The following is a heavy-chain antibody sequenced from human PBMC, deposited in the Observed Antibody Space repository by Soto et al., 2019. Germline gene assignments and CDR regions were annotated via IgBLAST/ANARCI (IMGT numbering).Heavy chain of an antibody. Sequence: GGSLRLSCAASGFTVSSNYMSLVRQAPGKGLECVSVIYIGGSTYYEDSVKGRFTISRDNSKNTLYLQMNSLTAEDTAVHYCARGSYYDSSGYPNNWGQGTMVTVSS. J-gene: IGHJ4*02. D-gene: IGHD3-22*01. V-gene: IGHV3-53*01. CDR1: GFTVSSNY. CDR3: ARGSYYDSSGYPNN. CDR2: IYIGGST.